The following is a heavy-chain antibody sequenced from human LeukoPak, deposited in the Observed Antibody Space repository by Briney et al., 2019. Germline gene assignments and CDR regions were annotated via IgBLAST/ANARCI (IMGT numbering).Heavy chain of an antibody. D-gene: IGHD3-22*01. CDR3: ARRPYYYDSLDY. Sequence: GGSLRPSCAASGFTFSSYEMNWVRQAPGKGLEWVSYISSSGSTIYYADSVKGRFTISRDNAKNSLYLQMNSLRAEDTALYYCARRPYYYDSLDYWGQGTLVTVSS. CDR1: GFTFSSYE. CDR2: ISSSGSTI. V-gene: IGHV3-48*03. J-gene: IGHJ4*02.